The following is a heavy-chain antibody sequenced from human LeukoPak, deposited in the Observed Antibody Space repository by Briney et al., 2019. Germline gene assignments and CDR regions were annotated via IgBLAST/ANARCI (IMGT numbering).Heavy chain of an antibody. CDR2: ISAGGGGT. V-gene: IGHV3-23*01. J-gene: IGHJ4*02. D-gene: IGHD3-10*01. Sequence: GGSLRLSSAAPGFTLDDSAMHSVRPTPGKGREWVSGISAGGGGTYYADSVKGGFTISRDNSKSTLYLQMNSLRAEDTAIYYCAKDLRSGSNYGFFDYWGQGTLVTVSS. CDR1: GFTLDDSA. CDR3: AKDLRSGSNYGFFDY.